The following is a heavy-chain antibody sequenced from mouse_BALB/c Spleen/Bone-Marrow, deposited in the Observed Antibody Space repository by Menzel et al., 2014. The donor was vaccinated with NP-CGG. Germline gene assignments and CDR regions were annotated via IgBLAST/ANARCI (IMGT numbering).Heavy chain of an antibody. CDR1: GYTLTTYP. Sequence: QVQLQQSGAELVKPGASVKMSCKAFGYTLTTYPIEWMKQNHGKSLEWIGNFHPYNDDTKYNEKFKGKAKLTAVTSTSTAYMELSSLTNEDSAVYYCTRGPYFDVWGAGTTVTVSS. CDR2: FHPYNDDT. V-gene: IGHV1-47*01. J-gene: IGHJ1*01. CDR3: TRGPYFDV.